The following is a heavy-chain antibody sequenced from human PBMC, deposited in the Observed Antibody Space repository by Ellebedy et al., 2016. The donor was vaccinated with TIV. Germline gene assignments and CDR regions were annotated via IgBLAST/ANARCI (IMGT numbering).Heavy chain of an antibody. CDR3: VRDPPGDQSYDI. CDR1: GDSVSSNTAA. V-gene: IGHV6-1*01. CDR2: PSYRSRWTT. D-gene: IGHD7-27*01. J-gene: IGHJ3*02. Sequence: SEPLSLTXAISGDSVSSNTAAWNWIRQSPSSGLEWLGRPSYRSRWTTEYAESVKSRITIKPDTSRNLFSLLLNSVTTEDTALYFCVRDPPGDQSYDIWGQGTMVTVSS.